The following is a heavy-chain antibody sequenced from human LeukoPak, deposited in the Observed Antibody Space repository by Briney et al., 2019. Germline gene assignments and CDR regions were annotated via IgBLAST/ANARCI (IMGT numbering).Heavy chain of an antibody. Sequence: GGSLRLSCAASGFTFSSYAMSWVRQAPGKGLAWVSAISGSGGSTYYADSVKGRFTISRDNAKNSLYLQMNSLRAEDTAVYYCARARYGSGSYLDYWGQGTLVTVSS. CDR2: ISGSGGST. J-gene: IGHJ4*02. CDR1: GFTFSSYA. D-gene: IGHD3-10*01. CDR3: ARARYGSGSYLDY. V-gene: IGHV3-23*01.